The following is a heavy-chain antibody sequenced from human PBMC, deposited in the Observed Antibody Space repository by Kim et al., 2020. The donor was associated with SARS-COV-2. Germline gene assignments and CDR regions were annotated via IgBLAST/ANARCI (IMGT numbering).Heavy chain of an antibody. CDR1: GYTFTSYG. CDR2: ISAYNGNT. J-gene: IGHJ6*02. V-gene: IGHV1-18*01. Sequence: ASVKVSCKASGYTFTSYGISWVRQAPGQGLEWMGWISAYNGNTNYAQKLQGRVTMTTDTSTSTAYMELRSLRSDDTAVYYCAREGLEPTGPMNYYYYGMDVWGQGTTVTVSS. D-gene: IGHD1-1*01. CDR3: AREGLEPTGPMNYYYYGMDV.